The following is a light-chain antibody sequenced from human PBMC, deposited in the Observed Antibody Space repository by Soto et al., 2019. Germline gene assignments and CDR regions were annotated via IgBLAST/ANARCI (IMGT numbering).Light chain of an antibody. J-gene: IGKJ2*01. CDR1: QSVSSSY. Sequence: EIVLTQSPGTLSLSPGERATLSYRASQSVSSSYLAWYQQKPGQAPRLLIYGASSRATGTPDRFSGSGSGTDFTLTISRLEPEDFAVYYCQQYVSSPYTFGQGTKLEIK. CDR3: QQYVSSPYT. V-gene: IGKV3-20*01. CDR2: GAS.